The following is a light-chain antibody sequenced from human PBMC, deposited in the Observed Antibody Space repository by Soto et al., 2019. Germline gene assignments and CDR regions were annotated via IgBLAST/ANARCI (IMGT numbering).Light chain of an antibody. J-gene: IGLJ2*01. CDR3: SSYAGSYVV. CDR1: SSDVGGYNY. CDR2: EVS. V-gene: IGLV2-8*01. Sequence: QSALTQPPSASGSPGQSVTISCTGTSSDVGGYNYVSWYQQHPGKAPKLMIYEVSKRPSGVPDRFSGSESGNTASLTVSGLQAEDEADYYCSSYAGSYVVFGGGTKVTVL.